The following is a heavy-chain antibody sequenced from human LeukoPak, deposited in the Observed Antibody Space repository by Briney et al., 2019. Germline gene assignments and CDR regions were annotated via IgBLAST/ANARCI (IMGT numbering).Heavy chain of an antibody. CDR1: GFTFSSYG. CDR3: AKDSIPIGIAAAGLDY. D-gene: IGHD6-13*01. Sequence: AGGTLRLSCAASGFTFSSYGMSWVRQAPGKGLEWVSAISGSGGSTYYADSVKGRFTISRDNSKNTLYLQMNSLRAEDTAVYYCAKDSIPIGIAAAGLDYWGQGTLVTVSS. CDR2: ISGSGGST. V-gene: IGHV3-23*01. J-gene: IGHJ4*02.